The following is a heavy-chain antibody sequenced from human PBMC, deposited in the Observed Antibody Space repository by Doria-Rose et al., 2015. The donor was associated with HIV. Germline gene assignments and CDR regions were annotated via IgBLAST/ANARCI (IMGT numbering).Heavy chain of an antibody. CDR1: GGSLSSPGMG. Sequence: QVTLKESGPVLVKPTETLTLTCTVSGGSLSSPGMGVSWIRRPPGKALEWLANIFSDDERSYKTSLKSRLTISSGTSKSQVVLTMTDMDPVDTATYYCARIKSSRWYHKYYFDFWGQGTLVIVSA. D-gene: IGHD6-13*01. CDR2: IFSDDER. V-gene: IGHV2-26*01. J-gene: IGHJ4*02. CDR3: ARIKSSRWYHKYYFDF.